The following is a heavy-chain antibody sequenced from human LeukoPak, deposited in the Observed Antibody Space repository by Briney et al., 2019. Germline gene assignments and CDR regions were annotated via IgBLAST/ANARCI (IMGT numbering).Heavy chain of an antibody. CDR2: ISAYNGNT. V-gene: IGHV1-18*01. Sequence: ASVKVSCKTSGYTFTSYGISWVRQAPGQGLEWMGWISAYNGNTNYAQKLQGRVTMTTDTSTSTAYMELRSLRSDDTAVYYCARVFIVGYSSSWHGDFDYWGQGTLVTVSS. J-gene: IGHJ4*02. D-gene: IGHD6-13*01. CDR1: GYTFTSYG. CDR3: ARVFIVGYSSSWHGDFDY.